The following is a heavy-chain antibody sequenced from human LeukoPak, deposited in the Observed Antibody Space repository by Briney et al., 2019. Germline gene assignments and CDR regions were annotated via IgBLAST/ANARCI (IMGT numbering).Heavy chain of an antibody. V-gene: IGHV3-53*01. Sequence: GGSLRLSCAASGFTVSSNYMSWVRQAPGKGLGWVSVIYSGGNTYYADSVKGRFTISRDNSKNTLYLQMNSLRAEDTAVYYCARGSAGDGPHFDYCGQGTLVTVSS. D-gene: IGHD3-10*01. CDR2: IYSGGNT. CDR1: GFTVSSNY. J-gene: IGHJ4*02. CDR3: ARGSAGDGPHFDY.